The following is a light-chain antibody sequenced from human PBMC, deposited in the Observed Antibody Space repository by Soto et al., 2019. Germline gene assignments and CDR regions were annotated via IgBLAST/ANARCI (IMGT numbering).Light chain of an antibody. CDR2: GAF. Sequence: EIVLTQSPGTLSLSPGERATLSCRASQSVSSSYLAWYQQKPGQAPRLLIYGAFSRATGIPVRFSGSGSGTYFTLTSSRLEPENFAVYYCQQNGSSPPWTFGQGTKVEIK. CDR1: QSVSSSY. J-gene: IGKJ1*01. CDR3: QQNGSSPPWT. V-gene: IGKV3-20*01.